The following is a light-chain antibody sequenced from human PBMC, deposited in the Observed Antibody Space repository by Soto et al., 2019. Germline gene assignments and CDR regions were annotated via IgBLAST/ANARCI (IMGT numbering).Light chain of an antibody. CDR3: GAWAESLNGYL. CDR1: SSNIGINT. CDR2: TDN. Sequence: QSVLTQPPSASGTPGQRVTISCSGGSSNIGINTVNWYQQLPGTAPKVLIYTDNQRPSGVPDRFSGSKSGTSASLAINGLRSGDEADYYCGAWAESLNGYLFGNGTKLTV. V-gene: IGLV1-44*01. J-gene: IGLJ1*01.